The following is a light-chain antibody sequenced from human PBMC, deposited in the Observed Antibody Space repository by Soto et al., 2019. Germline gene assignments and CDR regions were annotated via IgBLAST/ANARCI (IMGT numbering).Light chain of an antibody. CDR2: DAS. V-gene: IGKV3-15*01. CDR3: QQYNNWPPTFT. CDR1: QSVGSN. Sequence: ERVMTQSPATLSVSPGERATLSCRASQSVGSNLAWYQQKPGQAPRLLIYDASTRATGIPARFSGSGSGTEFTLTISSLQSEDFAVYYCQQYNNWPPTFTFGPGTKVDIK. J-gene: IGKJ3*01.